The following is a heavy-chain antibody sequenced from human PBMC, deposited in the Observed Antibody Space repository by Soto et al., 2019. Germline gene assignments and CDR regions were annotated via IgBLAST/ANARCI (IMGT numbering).Heavy chain of an antibody. D-gene: IGHD4-17*01. CDR1: GGSVNNANYF. CDR2: IYYSGST. J-gene: IGHJ6*02. V-gene: IGHV4-31*03. CDR3: ARDADYGGSRGGMDV. Sequence: QVRLDESGPGLVKPSETLSLICSVSGGSVNNANYFWNWIRHHPENGLEWIGYIYYSGSTRYNPSFKTRATLSIDTSKNHFSLRLNSVTVADTAVYFCARDADYGGSRGGMDVWGRGTTVTVSS.